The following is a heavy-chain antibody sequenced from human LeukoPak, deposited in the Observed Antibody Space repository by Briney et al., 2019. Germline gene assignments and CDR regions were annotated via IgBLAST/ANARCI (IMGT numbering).Heavy chain of an antibody. Sequence: ASVKVSSKVSGYTLTELFIHWVRQAPGKGLEWMGGFDPEDGETIYARRFQGRVTMTEDTSTHTTYMDLSSLRFDDTAVYYCATSVSGSLDAFALWGQGTMVTVSS. V-gene: IGHV1-24*01. J-gene: IGHJ3*01. D-gene: IGHD1-26*01. CDR3: ATSVSGSLDAFAL. CDR1: GYTLTELF. CDR2: FDPEDGET.